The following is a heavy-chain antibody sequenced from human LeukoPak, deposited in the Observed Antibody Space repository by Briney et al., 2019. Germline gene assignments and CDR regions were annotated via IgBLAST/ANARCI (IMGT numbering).Heavy chain of an antibody. V-gene: IGHV3-74*01. CDR1: GFTFGNHW. J-gene: IGHJ6*03. D-gene: IGHD3-22*01. CDR3: ARGPNYYDSGFMDV. Sequence: PGGCLRLSCAAPGFTFGNHWMHWVRQAPGKGLVWVSRISSDGRTTTYADSVKGRFTISRDNARNTLYVQMNSLRAEDTAVYYCARGPNYYDSGFMDVWGKGTTVTVSS. CDR2: ISSDGRTT.